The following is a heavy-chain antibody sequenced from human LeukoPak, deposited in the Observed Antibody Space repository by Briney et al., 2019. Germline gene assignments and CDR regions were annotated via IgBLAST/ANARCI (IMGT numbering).Heavy chain of an antibody. CDR1: GFTFSSYS. J-gene: IGHJ6*02. Sequence: GGSLRLSCAASGFTFSSYSMNWVRQAPGKGLEWVSSISSSSSYIYYADSVKGRFTISRDNAKNSLYLQMNSLRAEDTAVYYCAREPSDIVVEYVWGQGTTVTVSS. CDR3: AREPSDIVVEYV. V-gene: IGHV3-21*01. D-gene: IGHD2-2*01. CDR2: ISSSSSYI.